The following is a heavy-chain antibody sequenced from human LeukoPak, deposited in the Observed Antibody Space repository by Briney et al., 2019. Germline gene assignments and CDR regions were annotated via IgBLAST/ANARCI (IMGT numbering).Heavy chain of an antibody. Sequence: SETLSLTCAVYGGSFSGYYWSWIRQPPGKGLEWIGEINHSGSTNYNPSLKSRVTISVDTSKNQFSLKLSSGTAADTAVYYCARRFLRRWFDPWGQGTLVTVSS. J-gene: IGHJ5*02. CDR2: INHSGST. CDR3: ARRFLRRWFDP. CDR1: GGSFSGYY. V-gene: IGHV4-34*01. D-gene: IGHD3-10*01.